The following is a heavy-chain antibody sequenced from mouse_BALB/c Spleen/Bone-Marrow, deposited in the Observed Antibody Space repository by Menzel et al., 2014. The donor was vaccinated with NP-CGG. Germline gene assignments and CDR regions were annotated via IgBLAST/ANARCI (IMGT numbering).Heavy chain of an antibody. Sequence: EVKLMGSGGGLAKPGVSLQLSCAASGFTLSGYNMSWVRQTPVKRLEWVATIRSGGSYTYYLDSVKGQFTISRDNAENTLYLQMSSLKSEDTAMYYCTKLLRLRKYFDVWGAGTPVTVSS. CDR1: GFTLSGYN. J-gene: IGHJ1*01. V-gene: IGHV5-6-4*01. CDR3: TKLLRLRKYFDV. D-gene: IGHD1-2*01. CDR2: IRSGGSYT.